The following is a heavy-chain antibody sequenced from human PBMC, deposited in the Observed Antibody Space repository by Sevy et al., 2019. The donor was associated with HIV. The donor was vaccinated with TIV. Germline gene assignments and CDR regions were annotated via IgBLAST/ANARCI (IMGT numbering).Heavy chain of an antibody. CDR1: GGSISGYY. D-gene: IGHD3-10*01. J-gene: IGHJ2*01. V-gene: IGHV4-59*01. CDR2: IYYRGST. CDR3: ARRGAGPHWYFDL. Sequence: SETLSLTCTVSGGSISGYYWSWIRQPPGTGLEWIGYIYYRGSTNYNPSLKSRVTISVDPSKNQLSLKLYSVTAADTAVYYCARRGAGPHWYFDLWGRGTLVTVSS.